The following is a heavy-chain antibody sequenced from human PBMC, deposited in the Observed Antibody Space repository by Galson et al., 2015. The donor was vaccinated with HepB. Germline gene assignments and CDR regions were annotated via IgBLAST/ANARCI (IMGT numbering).Heavy chain of an antibody. V-gene: IGHV4-34*01. CDR1: GGAFNVYY. CDR3: ATGWRCSNWCIGLDYGGGGDN. J-gene: IGHJ4*02. Sequence: ETLSLTCAVNGGAFNVYYWSWIRQPPGKGLEWIGTINHRGNFNYNSSLKSRVTISVDRFKNQFSLKLTSVTAAVIAVYYCATGWRCSNWCIGLDYGGGGDNWGQGTLVTVSS. D-gene: IGHD2-8*01. CDR2: INHRGNF.